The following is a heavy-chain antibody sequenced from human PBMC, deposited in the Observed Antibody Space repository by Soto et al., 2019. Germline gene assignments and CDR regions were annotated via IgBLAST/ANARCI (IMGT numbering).Heavy chain of an antibody. D-gene: IGHD4-4*01. CDR2: IYYSGST. CDR3: ARAGLMTTVTTYYFDY. V-gene: IGHV4-59*01. J-gene: IGHJ4*02. Sequence: SETLSLTCTVSGGSISSYYWSWIRQPPGKGLEWIGYIYYSGSTNYNPSLKSRVTISVDTSKNQFSLKLSSVTAADTAVYYCARAGLMTTVTTYYFDYWGQGTLVTVSS. CDR1: GGSISSYY.